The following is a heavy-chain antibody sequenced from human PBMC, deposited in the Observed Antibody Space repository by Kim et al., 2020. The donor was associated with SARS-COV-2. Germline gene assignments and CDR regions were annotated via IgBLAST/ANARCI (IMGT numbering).Heavy chain of an antibody. Sequence: GGSLRLSCVASGFTFSSFEMNWVRQAPGKGLEWVSYISGSDNTTFYADSVKGRFTISRDNAKNTLYLQMNSLRVEDTAVYFCVRGDGVRVKAISTFGVWGQGTMVTVSS. D-gene: IGHD2-21*01. J-gene: IGHJ3*01. V-gene: IGHV3-48*03. CDR1: GFTFSSFE. CDR3: VRGDGVRVKAISTFGV. CDR2: ISGSDNTT.